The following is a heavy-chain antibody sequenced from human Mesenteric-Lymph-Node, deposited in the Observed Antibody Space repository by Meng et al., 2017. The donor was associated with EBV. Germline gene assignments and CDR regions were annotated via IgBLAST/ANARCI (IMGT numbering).Heavy chain of an antibody. V-gene: IGHV4-34*01. CDR1: GEPFRCFY. J-gene: IGHJ4*02. D-gene: IGHD3-10*01. CDR2: MNNGGTS. CDR3: ARVKPSIWFGELFYYFDY. Sequence: QVSLQMWCAALSKPSSTLSLTCAVYGEPFRCFYWSWVRQAPGKGLEWIGEMNNGGTSNYNPSLESRVTISVDPSKNQFSLNLRSVTAADTAVYYCARVKPSIWFGELFYYFDYWGPGILVTVPS.